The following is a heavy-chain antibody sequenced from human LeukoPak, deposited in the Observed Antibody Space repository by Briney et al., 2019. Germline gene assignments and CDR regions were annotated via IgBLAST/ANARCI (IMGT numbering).Heavy chain of an antibody. Sequence: PGRPLRLSCGASGFTFSAYAMHWVRQAPGKGLEWVAVIWDDGSNKHYADSVKGRFTISRDNSKSTLYLQMNNLRADDTAVYYCAKDMGISIFGVLTFHFAFWGQGTLVTVSS. CDR1: GFTFSAYA. J-gene: IGHJ4*02. D-gene: IGHD3-3*01. CDR2: IWDDGSNK. V-gene: IGHV3-33*06. CDR3: AKDMGISIFGVLTFHFAF.